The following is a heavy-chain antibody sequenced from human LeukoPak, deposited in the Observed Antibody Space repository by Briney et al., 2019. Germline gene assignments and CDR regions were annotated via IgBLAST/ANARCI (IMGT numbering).Heavy chain of an antibody. CDR2: ISSGGSHI. CDR3: ARDSNYDFLSGYYNYFQY. D-gene: IGHD3-3*01. J-gene: IGHJ4*02. V-gene: IGHV3-21*01. Sequence: PGGSLRLSCAASGFTFRSYTMNWVRQAPGKGLEWVSSISSGGSHIYYADSVKGRFSISRDNAKNSLFLQMNSLRAEDTAVYYCARDSNYDFLSGYYNYFQYWGQGILVTVSP. CDR1: GFTFRSYT.